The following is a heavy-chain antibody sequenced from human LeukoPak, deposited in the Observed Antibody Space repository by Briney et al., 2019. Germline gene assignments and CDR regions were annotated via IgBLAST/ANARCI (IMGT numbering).Heavy chain of an antibody. CDR1: GYTFTGYY. J-gene: IGHJ4*02. V-gene: IGHV1-2*02. Sequence: GASVKVSCKASGYTFTGYYMHWVRQAPGQGLEWMGWINPNSGGTNYAQKFQGRVTMTRDTSISTAYMELGRLRSDDTAVYYCARFDVVVPADLLAAPSPFDYWGQGTLVTVSS. D-gene: IGHD2-2*01. CDR3: ARFDVVVPADLLAAPSPFDY. CDR2: INPNSGGT.